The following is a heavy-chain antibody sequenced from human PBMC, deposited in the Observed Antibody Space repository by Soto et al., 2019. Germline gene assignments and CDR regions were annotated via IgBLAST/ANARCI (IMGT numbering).Heavy chain of an antibody. CDR1: GGSVSSGSYY. CDR2: IYYSGST. D-gene: IGHD4-17*01. CDR3: ARGGLRLGFDP. J-gene: IGHJ5*02. Sequence: TLSLTCTVSGGSVSSGSYYWSWIRQPPGKGLEWIGYIYYSGSTNYNPSLKSRVTISVDTSKNQFSLKLSSVTAADTAVYYCARGGLRLGFDPWGQGTLVTVSS. V-gene: IGHV4-61*01.